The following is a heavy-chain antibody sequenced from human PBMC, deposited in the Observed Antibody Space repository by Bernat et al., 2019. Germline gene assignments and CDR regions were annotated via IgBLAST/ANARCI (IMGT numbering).Heavy chain of an antibody. D-gene: IGHD2-21*01. J-gene: IGHJ5*02. CDR1: GFTFSSYE. CDR3: AKDHHPEDPVMGNWFDP. CDR2: ISSSGSTI. Sequence: EVQLVESGGGLVQPGGSLRLSCAASGFTFSSYEMNWVRQAPGKGLEWVSYISSSGSTIYYADSVKGRFTISRDNAKNSLYLQMNSLRAEDTAVYYCAKDHHPEDPVMGNWFDPWGQGTLVTVSS. V-gene: IGHV3-48*03.